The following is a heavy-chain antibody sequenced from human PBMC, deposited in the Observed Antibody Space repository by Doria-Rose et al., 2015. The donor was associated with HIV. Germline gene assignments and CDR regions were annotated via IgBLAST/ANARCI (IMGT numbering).Heavy chain of an antibody. CDR2: NFSDDER. D-gene: IGHD6-13*01. J-gene: IGHJ4*02. CDR1: GVSLSSPGMG. V-gene: IGHV2-26*01. CDR3: ARIKSSRWYHKYYFDF. Sequence: SGPVLVKPTETLTLTCTVSGVSLSSPGMGVSWIRQPPGKALEWLANNFSDDERSYKTSLKSRLTISRGTSKSQVVVTMTDMDPVDTATYYCARIKSSRWYHKYYFDFWGQGTLVIVPA.